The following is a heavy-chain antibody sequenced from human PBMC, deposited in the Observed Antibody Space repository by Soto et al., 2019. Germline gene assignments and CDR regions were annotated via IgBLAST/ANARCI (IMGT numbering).Heavy chain of an antibody. V-gene: IGHV1-18*01. CDR3: ARDAGGFTWLVRSDGMDV. J-gene: IGHJ6*02. D-gene: IGHD3-16*01. CDR1: GYTFTSYG. CDR2: ISAYNGNT. Sequence: QVQLVQSGAEVKKPGASVKVSCKASGYTFTSYGISWVRQAPGQGLEWMGWISAYNGNTNYAQKLQGRVTMTTDTATSTAYMERRSLRSDDTAVYYCARDAGGFTWLVRSDGMDVWGQGTTVTVSS.